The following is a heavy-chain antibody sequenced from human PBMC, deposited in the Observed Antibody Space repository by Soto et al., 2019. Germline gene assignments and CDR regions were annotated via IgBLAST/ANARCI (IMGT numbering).Heavy chain of an antibody. Sequence: GGSLRLSCAASGFTFDDYAMHWVRQAPGKGLEWVSGIGWISGSLGYADSVKGRFTISRDNAKNSLHLQMNSLRAEDTALYYCAKDRYSSGWYSIDYWGQGTLVTVSS. CDR1: GFTFDDYA. J-gene: IGHJ4*02. CDR2: IGWISGSL. V-gene: IGHV3-9*01. CDR3: AKDRYSSGWYSIDY. D-gene: IGHD6-19*01.